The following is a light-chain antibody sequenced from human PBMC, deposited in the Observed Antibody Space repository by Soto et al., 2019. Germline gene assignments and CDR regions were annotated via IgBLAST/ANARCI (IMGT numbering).Light chain of an antibody. CDR1: QSVSSNY. CDR2: GAS. CDR3: QQYGSSPYT. V-gene: IGKV3-20*01. J-gene: IGKJ2*01. Sequence: EIVLTQSPGTLSLSPGERATLFCRASQSVSSNYLAWYQQKPGQAPRLLIYGASSRATAIPDRFSGSGSGTDFTLTISRLEPEDFAVYYCQQYGSSPYTFGQGTKLEIK.